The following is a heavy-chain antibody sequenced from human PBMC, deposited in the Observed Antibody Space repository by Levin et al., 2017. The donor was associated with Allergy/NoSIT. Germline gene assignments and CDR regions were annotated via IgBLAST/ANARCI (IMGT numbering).Heavy chain of an antibody. D-gene: IGHD5-24*01. Sequence: SVKVSCKASGGTYNTYRFTWVRQAPGQGLEWMGRTIASLDYTKYAQKFQGRVSIVADKSATTVSLELSSLTFEDTAVYYCARELGHGYDYWGQGTLVTVSS. V-gene: IGHV1-69*10. J-gene: IGHJ4*02. CDR1: GGTYNTYR. CDR2: TIASLDYT. CDR3: ARELGHGYDY.